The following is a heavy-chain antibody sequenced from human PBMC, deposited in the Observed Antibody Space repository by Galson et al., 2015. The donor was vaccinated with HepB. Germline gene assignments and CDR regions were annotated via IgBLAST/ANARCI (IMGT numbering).Heavy chain of an antibody. J-gene: IGHJ5*02. CDR1: GDSVSSNSAA. D-gene: IGHD6-13*01. CDR2: TYYRSKWYN. V-gene: IGHV6-1*01. Sequence: CAISGDSVSSNSAAWNWIRQSPSRGLEWLGRTYYRSKWYNDYAVSVKSRITINPDTSKNQFSLQLNSVTPEDTAVYYCARELAAAGTVRYNWFDPWGQGTLVTVSS. CDR3: ARELAAAGTVRYNWFDP.